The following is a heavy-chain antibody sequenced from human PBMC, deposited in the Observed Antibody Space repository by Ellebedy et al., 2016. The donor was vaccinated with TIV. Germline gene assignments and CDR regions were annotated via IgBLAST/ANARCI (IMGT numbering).Heavy chain of an antibody. J-gene: IGHJ4*02. D-gene: IGHD6-19*01. CDR2: IIGSGGST. Sequence: GGSLRLSCAASGFTFSTYAMNWLRQAPGKGLEWVSSIIGSGGSTFYADSVKGRFTISRDNSKNMVYLQMNSLRVEDTAVYYCAKAGYSSAWYLVFDYWGQGTLVTVSS. CDR1: GFTFSTYA. CDR3: AKAGYSSAWYLVFDY. V-gene: IGHV3-23*01.